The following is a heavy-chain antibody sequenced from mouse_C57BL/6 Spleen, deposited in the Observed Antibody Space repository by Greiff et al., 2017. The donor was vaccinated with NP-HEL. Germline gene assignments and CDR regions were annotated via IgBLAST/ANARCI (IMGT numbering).Heavy chain of an antibody. V-gene: IGHV1-53*01. CDR1: GYTFTSYW. CDR2: INPSNGGT. D-gene: IGHD1-1*01. J-gene: IGHJ4*01. CDR3: AREEIYYYGSSPSYYAMDY. Sequence: VQLQQPGTELVKPGASVKLSCKASGYTFTSYWMYWVKQRPGQGLEWIGNINPSNGGTNYNEKFKSKATLTVDKSSSTAYMQLSILTSEDSAVYYCAREEIYYYGSSPSYYAMDYWGQGTSVTVSS.